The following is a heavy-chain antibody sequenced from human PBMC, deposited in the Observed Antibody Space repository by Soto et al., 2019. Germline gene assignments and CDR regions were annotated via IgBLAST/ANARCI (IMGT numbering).Heavy chain of an antibody. CDR3: ARGPSGDYIWGSYRRYYYMDV. D-gene: IGHD3-16*02. V-gene: IGHV4-34*01. Sequence: SETLSLTCAVYGGSFSGYYWSWIRQPPGKGLEWIGEINHSGSTNYNPSLKSRVTISLDTSKNQFSLKLSSVTAADTAVYYCARGPSGDYIWGSYRRYYYMDVWGKGTTVTVSS. CDR2: INHSGST. CDR1: GGSFSGYY. J-gene: IGHJ6*03.